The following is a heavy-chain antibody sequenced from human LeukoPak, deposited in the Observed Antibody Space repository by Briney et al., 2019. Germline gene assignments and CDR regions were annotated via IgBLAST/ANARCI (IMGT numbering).Heavy chain of an antibody. CDR1: GYASTGSY. CDR3: AREIRGQWLVN. CDR2: ISPDSGVT. Sequence: ASVKVSCKASGYASTGSYMHWVRQAPGQGPEWMGWISPDSGVTNYAQKFQGRVTMTSDTSISTAYMELSGLTSDDTAIYYCAREIRGQWLVNWGQGTLVTVSS. V-gene: IGHV1-2*02. D-gene: IGHD6-19*01. J-gene: IGHJ4*02.